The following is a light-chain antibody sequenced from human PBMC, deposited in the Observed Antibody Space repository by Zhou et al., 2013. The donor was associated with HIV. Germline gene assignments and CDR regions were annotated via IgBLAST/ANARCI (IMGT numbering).Light chain of an antibody. CDR1: QDIRND. V-gene: IGKV1-6*02. J-gene: IGKJ4*01. Sequence: AIQMTQFPSSLSASIGDTVTITCRASQDIRNDLGWYQQKPGKAPTLLIYGASSLESGVPSRFSGSGSGTDFTLTISSLQPEDFAVYYCQQYPHWPLTFGGGTKVEI. CDR3: QQYPHWPLT. CDR2: GAS.